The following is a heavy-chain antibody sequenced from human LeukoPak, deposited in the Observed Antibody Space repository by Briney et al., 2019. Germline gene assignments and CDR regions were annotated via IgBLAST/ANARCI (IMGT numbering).Heavy chain of an antibody. CDR3: ARDSRLGYCSGGSCPTYYFDY. V-gene: IGHV3-11*01. CDR1: GFTFSGYY. J-gene: IGHJ4*02. CDR2: ISSSGSTI. Sequence: PGGSLRLSCAASGFTFSGYYMSWIRQAPGKGLESVSYISSSGSTIYYADSVKGRFTISRDNAKNSLYLQMNSLRAEDTAVYYCARDSRLGYCSGGSCPTYYFDYWGQGTLVTVSS. D-gene: IGHD2-15*01.